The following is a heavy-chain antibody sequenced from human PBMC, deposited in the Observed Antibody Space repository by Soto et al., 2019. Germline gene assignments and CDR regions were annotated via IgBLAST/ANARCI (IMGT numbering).Heavy chain of an antibody. D-gene: IGHD2-15*01. CDR2: ISAYNGNT. J-gene: IGHJ4*02. V-gene: IGHV1-18*01. CDR1: GYTFISYG. CDR3: ARVPIGYCSGSSCYTNY. Sequence: GASVKVSCTASGYTFISYGISWVRQAPGQGLEWMGWISAYNGNTNYAQMLQGRVTMTTDTSTSTAYMELRSLRSDDTAVYYCARVPIGYCSGSSCYTNYWGQGTLVTVSS.